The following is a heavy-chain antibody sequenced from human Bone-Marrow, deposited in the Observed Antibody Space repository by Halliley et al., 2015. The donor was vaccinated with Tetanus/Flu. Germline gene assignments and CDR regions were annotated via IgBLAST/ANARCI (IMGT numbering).Heavy chain of an antibody. Sequence: TLSLTCAVYGGSFGDSGYYWNWCRQPPGKGLEWIGEIIPYGNINYNQSLQSRVTISVDTSKNQFSLKLSSVSAADTAVYYCARGHRESKGGRTYYNYGMDAWGQGTAVTDSS. CDR3: ARGHRESKGGRTYYNYGMDA. V-gene: IGHV4-34*01. J-gene: IGHJ6*02. D-gene: IGHD3-16*01. CDR2: IIPYGNI. CDR1: GGSFGDSGYY.